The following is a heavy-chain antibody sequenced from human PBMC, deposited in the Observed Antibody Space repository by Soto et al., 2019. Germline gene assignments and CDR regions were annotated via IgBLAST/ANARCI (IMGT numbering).Heavy chain of an antibody. Sequence: PHTLLLTWPVSDASISSSTYYWGWLSRPPGKGLEGSASIYYSGSTSYNPSLKSRGTITVDTSKNQFSLKLSSVTAADTAVYYCARNGIAAAAFDYWGQGTLVTVSS. V-gene: IGHV4-39*07. CDR2: IYYSGST. CDR1: DASISSSTYY. D-gene: IGHD6-13*01. J-gene: IGHJ4*02. CDR3: ARNGIAAAAFDY.